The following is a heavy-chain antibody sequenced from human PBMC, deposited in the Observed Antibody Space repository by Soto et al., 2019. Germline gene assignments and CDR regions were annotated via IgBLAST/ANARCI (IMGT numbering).Heavy chain of an antibody. Sequence: SETLSLTCAVSGGSFTSNNWWTWVRQPPGQGLEWIGEISQTGSTNYNPSLKSRVTISLDKSENQFSLKVTSLTAADTAVYYCASRDPGTSVDYWGQGTLVTVSS. D-gene: IGHD1-7*01. CDR3: ASRDPGTSVDY. CDR1: GGSFTSNNW. V-gene: IGHV4-4*02. CDR2: ISQTGST. J-gene: IGHJ4*02.